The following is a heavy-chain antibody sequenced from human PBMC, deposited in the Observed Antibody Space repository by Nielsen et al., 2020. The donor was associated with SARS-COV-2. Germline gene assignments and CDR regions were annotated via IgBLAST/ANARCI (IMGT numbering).Heavy chain of an antibody. J-gene: IGHJ4*02. Sequence: WLRQPPGKGLEWIGSIYYSGSTYYNPSLKSRVTISVDTSKNQFSLKLSSVTAADTAVYYCARRRRITIFGVVIRLGDGFDYWGQGTLVTVSS. V-gene: IGHV4-39*01. D-gene: IGHD3-3*01. CDR2: IYYSGST. CDR3: ARRRRITIFGVVIRLGDGFDY.